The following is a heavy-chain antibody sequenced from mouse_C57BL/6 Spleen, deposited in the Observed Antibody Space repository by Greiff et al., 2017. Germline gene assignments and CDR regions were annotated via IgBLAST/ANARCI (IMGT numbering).Heavy chain of an antibody. CDR1: GYAFSSSW. J-gene: IGHJ4*01. CDR3: ASGSLDSSGHYYAMDY. CDR2: IYPGDGDT. V-gene: IGHV1-82*01. D-gene: IGHD3-2*02. Sequence: QVQLQQSGPELVKPGASVKISCKASGYAFSSSWMNWVKQRPGKGLEWIGRIYPGDGDTNYNGKFKGKATLTADKSSSTAYMELSSLTSEDSAVFFCASGSLDSSGHYYAMDYWGQGTSVTVSS.